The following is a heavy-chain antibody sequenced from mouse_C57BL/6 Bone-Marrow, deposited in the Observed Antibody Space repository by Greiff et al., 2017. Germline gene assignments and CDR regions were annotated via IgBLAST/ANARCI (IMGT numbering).Heavy chain of an antibody. CDR1: GYTFTGYW. J-gene: IGHJ4*01. CDR2: ILPGSGST. V-gene: IGHV1-9*01. CDR3: ASPVNYYYAMDY. Sequence: VKLQQSGAELMKPGASVKLSCKAIGYTFTGYWIEWVKQRPGHGLEWIGEILPGSGSTNYNEKVKGKATFTADTSSNPAYMQLSSLTTEDSAIYYCASPVNYYYAMDYWGQGTSVTVSS.